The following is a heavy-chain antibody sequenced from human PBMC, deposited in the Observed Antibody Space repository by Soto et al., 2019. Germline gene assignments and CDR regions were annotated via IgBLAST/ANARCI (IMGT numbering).Heavy chain of an antibody. CDR1: GFTFSSYA. CDR3: ARDRLWFGDWDLYYYGMDV. V-gene: IGHV3-30-3*01. CDR2: ISYDGSNK. J-gene: IGHJ6*02. Sequence: QVQLVESGGGVVQPGRSLRLSCAASGFTFSSYAMHWVRQAPGKGLEWVAVISYDGSNKYYADSVKGRFTISRDNSKNXLXXQMISLRAEDTAVYYCARDRLWFGDWDLYYYGMDVWGQGTTVTVSS. D-gene: IGHD3-10*01.